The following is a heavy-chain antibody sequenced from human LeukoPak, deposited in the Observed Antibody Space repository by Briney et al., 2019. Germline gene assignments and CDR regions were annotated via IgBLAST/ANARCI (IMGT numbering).Heavy chain of an antibody. CDR3: ARASKTYYYDP. V-gene: IGHV1-18*01. CDR2: ISAYNGNT. D-gene: IGHD3-10*01. CDR1: GYTFTSYG. Sequence: ASVKVSCKASGYTFTSYGISWVRQAPGQGLEWMGWISAYNGNTSYAQKFQGRVTITRDTSASTAYMELSSLRSEDTAVYYCARASKTYYYDPWGQGTLVTVSS. J-gene: IGHJ5*02.